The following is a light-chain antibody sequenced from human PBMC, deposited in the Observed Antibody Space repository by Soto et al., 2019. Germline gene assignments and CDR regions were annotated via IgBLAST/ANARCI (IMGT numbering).Light chain of an antibody. Sequence: DVQLTQSPSSLSASTGDRVTITCRASQSVLENLNWYQQRPGKAPKLQIYGATGLNSWVPSRFSGSGFGTDFTLTISSLQPEDFATYYCQQSASTPRTFGGGTKVEFK. J-gene: IGKJ4*01. CDR2: GAT. CDR3: QQSASTPRT. CDR1: QSVLEN. V-gene: IGKV1-39*01.